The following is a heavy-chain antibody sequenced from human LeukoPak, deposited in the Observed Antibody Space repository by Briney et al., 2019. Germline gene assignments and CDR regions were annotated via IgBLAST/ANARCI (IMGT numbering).Heavy chain of an antibody. V-gene: IGHV1-18*04. J-gene: IGHJ4*02. CDR2: ISTYSADT. Sequence: ASVKVSCKASGYTFTNYGISWVRQAPGQGLEWMGWISTYSADTKYAQKLQGRVTVTTDTSTSTAYMELRSLRSDDTVVYYCARGRAPADDFDYWGQGTLVTVSS. D-gene: IGHD6-13*01. CDR3: ARGRAPADDFDY. CDR1: GYTFTNYG.